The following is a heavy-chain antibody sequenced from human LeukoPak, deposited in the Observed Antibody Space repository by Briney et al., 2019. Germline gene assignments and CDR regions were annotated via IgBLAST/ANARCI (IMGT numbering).Heavy chain of an antibody. V-gene: IGHV4-59*01. CDR2: IYYSGST. D-gene: IGHD3-10*01. J-gene: IGHJ3*02. CDR1: GGSISSYY. Sequence: PSETLSLTCTVSGGSISSYYWSWIRQPPGKGLEWIGYIYYSGSTNYNPSLKSRVTISVDTSKNQFSLKLSSVTAADTAVYYCARVPAEYGSYAFDIWGQGTMVTVSS. CDR3: ARVPAEYGSYAFDI.